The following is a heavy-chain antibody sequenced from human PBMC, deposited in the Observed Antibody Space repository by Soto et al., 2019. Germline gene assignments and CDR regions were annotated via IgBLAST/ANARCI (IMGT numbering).Heavy chain of an antibody. Sequence: EVQLVESGGGLVKPGGSLRLSCAASGFTFSSYSMNWVRQAPGKGLEWVSSVSSGSNYIYYADSVKGRFTISRDNAKNSLYLQMNSLRAEDTAVYYCARGRCDGGSCPDNWGQGTLVTVSS. CDR3: ARGRCDGGSCPDN. J-gene: IGHJ4*02. CDR1: GFTFSSYS. CDR2: VSSGSNYI. D-gene: IGHD2-15*01. V-gene: IGHV3-21*01.